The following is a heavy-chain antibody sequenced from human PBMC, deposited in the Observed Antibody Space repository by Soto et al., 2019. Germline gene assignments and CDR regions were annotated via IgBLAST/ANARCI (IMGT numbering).Heavy chain of an antibody. CDR3: AHRLSGYNWNGGYFDY. J-gene: IGHJ4*02. V-gene: IGHV2-5*02. CDR1: GFSLTSRPMG. Sequence: QITLKESAPTRVKPTQTLTLTCTFSGFSLTSRPMGVGWIRQPPGKALEWLAFIYWDDDKRYSPSLRSRLTITKETSGNQVVLTMTNMDPMDTATYYCAHRLSGYNWNGGYFDYWGQGALVTVSS. CDR2: IYWDDDK. D-gene: IGHD1-1*01.